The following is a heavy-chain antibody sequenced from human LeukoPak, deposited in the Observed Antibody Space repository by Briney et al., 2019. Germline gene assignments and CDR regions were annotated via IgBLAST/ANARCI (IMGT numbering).Heavy chain of an antibody. Sequence: SGRSLRLSCAASGFTFSSYGMHWVRQAPGKGLEWVAVIWYDGSNKYYADSVKGRFTISRDNSKNTLYLQMNSLRAEDTAVYYCAKAGSFANWFDPWGQGTLVTVSS. J-gene: IGHJ5*02. V-gene: IGHV3-33*06. CDR2: IWYDGSNK. CDR3: AKAGSFANWFDP. D-gene: IGHD3-10*01. CDR1: GFTFSSYG.